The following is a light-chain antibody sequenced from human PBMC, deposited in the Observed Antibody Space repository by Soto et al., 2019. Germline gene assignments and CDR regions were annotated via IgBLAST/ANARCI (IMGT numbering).Light chain of an antibody. V-gene: IGKV3-20*01. CDR2: AAS. J-gene: IGKJ1*01. CDR1: QSVGSNF. Sequence: IVLTQSPGTLSLSPGERATLSCRASQSVGSNFLAWYQQQRGQAPRILIYAASNSAGSIPDGCSGSGSGWDFILTISRLEPEDFAVYYCQQYGSPPWAFGRGTRVEI. CDR3: QQYGSPPWA.